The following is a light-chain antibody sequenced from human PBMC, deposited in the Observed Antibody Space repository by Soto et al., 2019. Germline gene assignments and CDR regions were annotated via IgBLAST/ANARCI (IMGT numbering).Light chain of an antibody. CDR3: ETWDDSLNARGV. CDR1: RSNIGNNA. J-gene: IGLJ3*02. CDR2: NSN. V-gene: IGLV1-44*01. Sequence: QSVLTQTPSASGTPGQTVTISCSGSRSNIGNNAVSWYQQFPGTAPKLLIYNSNQRPAGVPDRFSGFKSGNSASLAIRGLPSEDEADDYCETWDDSLNARGVFGGGTKLTVL.